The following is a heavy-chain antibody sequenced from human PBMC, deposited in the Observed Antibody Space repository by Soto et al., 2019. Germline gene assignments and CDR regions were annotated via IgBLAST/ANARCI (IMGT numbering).Heavy chain of an antibody. Sequence: WRSLRLSCAAAGFDFEDYAIHWVRQFPGKGLEWVSLTNSDGTDSYYMDSVKGRFTISRDNGKSSLYLQMDRLRPEDTALYFCAKALYYYDSSPLDHWGQGTLVTVSS. J-gene: IGHJ4*02. CDR3: AKALYYYDSSPLDH. CDR2: TNSDGTDS. D-gene: IGHD3-22*01. V-gene: IGHV3-43D*04. CDR1: GFDFEDYA.